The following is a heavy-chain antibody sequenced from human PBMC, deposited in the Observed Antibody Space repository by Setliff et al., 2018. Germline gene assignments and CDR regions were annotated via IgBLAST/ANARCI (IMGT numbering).Heavy chain of an antibody. J-gene: IGHJ4*02. CDR3: GRPLVGVTTGFEN. CDR2: IYHSGST. D-gene: IGHD1-26*01. CDR1: GYSISSGYY. V-gene: IGHV4-38-2*01. Sequence: PSETLSLTCAVSGYSISSGYYWGWIRQPPGKGLEWIGIIYHSGSTYYNPSLKSRVTISVDTSKNQFSLKLRSVTAADTAVYYCGRPLVGVTTGFENWGQGTLVTVSS.